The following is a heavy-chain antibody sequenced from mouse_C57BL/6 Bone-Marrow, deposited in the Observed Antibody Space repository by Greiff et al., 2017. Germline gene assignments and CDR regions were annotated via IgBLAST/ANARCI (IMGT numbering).Heavy chain of an antibody. D-gene: IGHD2-5*01. J-gene: IGHJ3*01. CDR1: GFTFSSYA. CDR3: TRMFYSNPAWFAY. CDR2: ISSGGDYI. Sequence: DVKLVESGEGLVKPGGSLKLSCAASGFTFSSYAMSWVSQTPGKRLEWVAYISSGGDYIYYADTVKGRFTISRDNARNTLYLQMSRLKSVATAMYYCTRMFYSNPAWFAYWGQGTLVTVSA. V-gene: IGHV5-9-1*02.